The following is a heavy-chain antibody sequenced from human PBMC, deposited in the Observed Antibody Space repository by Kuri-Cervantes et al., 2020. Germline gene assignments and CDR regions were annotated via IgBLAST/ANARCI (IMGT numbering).Heavy chain of an antibody. V-gene: IGHV1-8*01. Sequence: ASVKVSCKASGYTFTSYDINWVRQATGQGLEWMGWMNPNSGNTGYAQKFQGRVTMTRNTSISTAYMELSSLRSEDTAVYYCARGPSYYDFWGGYVTYYYYYMDVWGKGTTVTVSS. J-gene: IGHJ6*03. CDR3: ARGPSYYDFWGGYVTYYYYYMDV. D-gene: IGHD3-3*01. CDR2: MNPNSGNT. CDR1: GYTFTSYD.